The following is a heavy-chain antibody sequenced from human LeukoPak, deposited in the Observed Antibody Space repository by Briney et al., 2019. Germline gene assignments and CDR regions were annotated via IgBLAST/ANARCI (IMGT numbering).Heavy chain of an antibody. CDR2: IKQDGSEK. Sequence: GGSLRLSCAASGFTFSSYWMSWVRQAPGKGLEWVANIKQDGSEKYYVDSVKGRFTISRDNAKNSLYLQMNSLRAEDTAVYYCARDLGVLWFGESNPFGYWGQGTLVTVSS. CDR1: GFTFSSYW. CDR3: ARDLGVLWFGESNPFGY. J-gene: IGHJ4*02. V-gene: IGHV3-7*01. D-gene: IGHD3-10*01.